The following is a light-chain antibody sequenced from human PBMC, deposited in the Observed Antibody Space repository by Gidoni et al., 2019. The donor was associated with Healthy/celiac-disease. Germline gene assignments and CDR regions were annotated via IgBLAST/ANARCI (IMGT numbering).Light chain of an antibody. J-gene: IGKJ1*01. V-gene: IGKV3-11*01. CDR2: DAS. CDR3: QQRSNGRT. CDR1: PSVSSF. Sequence: EIVLTQSPATLSLSPGERATLSCRASPSVSSFLAWYQPKPGQAPRLLIDDASTRATGIPARVSGSGSGTDFTLTISSLEPEDFAVYYCQQRSNGRTFGQGTKVEIK.